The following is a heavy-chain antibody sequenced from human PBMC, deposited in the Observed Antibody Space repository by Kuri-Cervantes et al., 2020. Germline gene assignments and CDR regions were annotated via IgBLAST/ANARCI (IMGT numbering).Heavy chain of an antibody. D-gene: IGHD6-19*01. J-gene: IGHJ4*02. V-gene: IGHV4-59*01. Sequence: ESLKISCTVSGGSIRSYYWSWIRQPPGKGLEWIGYIYYSGSTNYNPSLKSRVTISADSSKNQFSLNLSSVTAADTAVYYCARELIPVVGSAYYFDYWGQGTLVTVSS. CDR2: IYYSGST. CDR1: GGSIRSYY. CDR3: ARELIPVVGSAYYFDY.